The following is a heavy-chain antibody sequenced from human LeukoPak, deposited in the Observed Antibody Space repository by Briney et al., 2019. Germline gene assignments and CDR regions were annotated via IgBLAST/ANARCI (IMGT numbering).Heavy chain of an antibody. CDR3: ARRAYDSSGYYSDAFDI. V-gene: IGHV4-4*07. CDR1: GGSISSYY. Sequence: SETLSLTCTVSGGSISSYYWSWIRQPAGKGLEWIGRIYTSGSTNYNPSLKGRVTMSVDTSKNQFSLKLSSVTAADTAVYYCARRAYDSSGYYSDAFDIWGQGTMVTVSS. CDR2: IYTSGST. D-gene: IGHD3-22*01. J-gene: IGHJ3*02.